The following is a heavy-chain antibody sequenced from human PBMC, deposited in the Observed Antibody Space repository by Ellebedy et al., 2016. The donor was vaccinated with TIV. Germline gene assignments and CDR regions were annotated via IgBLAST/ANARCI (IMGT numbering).Heavy chain of an antibody. CDR1: GLPFSSYG. CDR2: LSYDGDKE. J-gene: IGHJ3*02. CDR3: AKDRNQWQLPFSIFDM. V-gene: IGHV3-30*18. D-gene: IGHD6-19*01. Sequence: GGSLRLXXATSGLPFSSYGMPWIRQAPAKGQERAACLSYDGDKEYYGGPEKGRFTISRDNLKNLLYLEMKSLIPEDTTVYYCAKDRNQWQLPFSIFDMWGQGTMVTVSS.